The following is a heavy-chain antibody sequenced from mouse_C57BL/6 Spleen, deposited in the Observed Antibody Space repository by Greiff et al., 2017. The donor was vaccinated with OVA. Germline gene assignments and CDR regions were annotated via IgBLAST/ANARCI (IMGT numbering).Heavy chain of an antibody. CDR3: SREGGVYFDY. CDR1: GYSITSGYD. Sequence: EVKLQESGPGMVKPSQSLSLTCTVTGYSITSGYDWHWIRHLPGNKLEWMGYISYSGSTNYNPSLKSRISITHDTSNNHFFLKLNSVTTEDAATYYCSREGGVYFDYWGQGTTLTVSS. CDR2: ISYSGST. V-gene: IGHV3-1*01. J-gene: IGHJ2*01.